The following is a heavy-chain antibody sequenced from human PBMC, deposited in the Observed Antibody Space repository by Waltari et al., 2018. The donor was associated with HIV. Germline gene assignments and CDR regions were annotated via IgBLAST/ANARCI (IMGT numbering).Heavy chain of an antibody. V-gene: IGHV4-4*02. Sequence: QVQLQESGPGLVKPSGTLSLTCAVSAGSISRSNCWRWVRQPPRRGLEWIGEIYHSGSTNYNPSLKSRVTISVDKSKNQFSLKLSSVTAADTAVYYCARLLGPSDYTYYYYGMDVWGQGTTVTVSS. J-gene: IGHJ6*02. CDR2: IYHSGST. CDR3: ARLLGPSDYTYYYYGMDV. CDR1: AGSISRSNC. D-gene: IGHD4-17*01.